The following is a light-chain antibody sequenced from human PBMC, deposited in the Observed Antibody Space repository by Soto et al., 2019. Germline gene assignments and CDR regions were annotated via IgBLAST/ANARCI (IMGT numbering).Light chain of an antibody. CDR1: QSISNY. Sequence: DIQRTKSPSSLSASVGDTVTITCRASQSISNYLYWYQQKPGKAPKLMIYAASTLKCGSPSRFSGSGSGTAFTLTISSLQPEEFATYYCQQSYSTPPYTSGQGTRLEIK. CDR2: AAS. V-gene: IGKV1-39*01. CDR3: QQSYSTPPYT. J-gene: IGKJ2*01.